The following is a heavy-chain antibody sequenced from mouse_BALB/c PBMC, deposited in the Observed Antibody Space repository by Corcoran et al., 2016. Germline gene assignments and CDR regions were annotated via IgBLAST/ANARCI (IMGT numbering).Heavy chain of an antibody. CDR2: INPYNGAT. CDR1: GYSFTGYY. D-gene: IGHD2-10*02. V-gene: IGHV1-26*01. Sequence: EVQLQQSVPELVKPGASVKISCKASGYSFTGYYMHWVNQSHVKSLEWIGRINPYNGATSYNQNFKDKASLTVDKSSSTAYMELHSLTSEDSAVYYCARGGYGNYDYAMDYWGQGTSVTVSS. J-gene: IGHJ4*01. CDR3: ARGGYGNYDYAMDY.